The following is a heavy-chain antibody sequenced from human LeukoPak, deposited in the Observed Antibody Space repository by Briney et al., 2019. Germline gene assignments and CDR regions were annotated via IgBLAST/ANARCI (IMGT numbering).Heavy chain of an antibody. CDR1: GFTFSSYG. CDR2: ISGSGGST. J-gene: IGHJ4*02. V-gene: IGHV3-23*01. D-gene: IGHD4-17*01. CDR3: AKIHYGDYEDFDY. Sequence: QTGGSLRLSCTVSGFTFSSYGMSWVRQAPGKGLEWVSAISGSGGSTYYADSVKGRFTISRDNSKNTLYLQMNSLRAEDTAVYYCAKIHYGDYEDFDYWGQGTLVTVSS.